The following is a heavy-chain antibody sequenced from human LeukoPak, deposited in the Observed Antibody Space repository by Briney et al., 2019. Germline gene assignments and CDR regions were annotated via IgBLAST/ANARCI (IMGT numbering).Heavy chain of an antibody. V-gene: IGHV3-48*01. CDR3: ARADETTWGIDP. CDR2: INSKSDDI. J-gene: IGHJ5*02. CDR1: GFMFSSYS. D-gene: IGHD3-16*01. Sequence: GGSLRLSCAASGFMFSSYSMNWVRQAPGKGLEWLSYINSKSDDIYHADSVKGRFTVSRDNAKNSLYLQMNNLRADDTAVYYCARADETTWGIDPCGQGTLVTVSS.